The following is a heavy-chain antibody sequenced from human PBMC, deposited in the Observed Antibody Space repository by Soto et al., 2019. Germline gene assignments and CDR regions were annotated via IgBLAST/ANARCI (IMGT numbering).Heavy chain of an antibody. Sequence: QVQLVQSGAEVKKPGASVKVSCKASGYTFTSYDINWVRQATGQGLEWMGWMNPNSGNTGYAQKFQGRVTMTRNTSISTAYMGLSSLRSEDTAVYYCARAPYCSSTSCYSAYYYYGMDVWGQGTTVTVSS. CDR3: ARAPYCSSTSCYSAYYYYGMDV. V-gene: IGHV1-8*01. CDR2: MNPNSGNT. J-gene: IGHJ6*02. CDR1: GYTFTSYD. D-gene: IGHD2-2*01.